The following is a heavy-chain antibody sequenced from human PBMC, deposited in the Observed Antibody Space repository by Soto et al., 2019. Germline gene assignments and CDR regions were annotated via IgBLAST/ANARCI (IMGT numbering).Heavy chain of an antibody. CDR2: IHSGGDT. CDR3: ARDGPFYYASRMDG. CDR1: GIPVSSNY. J-gene: IGHJ6*02. D-gene: IGHD3-10*01. Sequence: EVQLVESGGGLVQPGGSLRLSCVASGIPVSSNYMTWVRQAPGKGLEWVSVIHSGGDTYYANTVKGRFTISRHDSTNTLFLQMNRLTAEDTAVYYCARDGPFYYASRMDGWGQGTTVTVSS. V-gene: IGHV3-53*04.